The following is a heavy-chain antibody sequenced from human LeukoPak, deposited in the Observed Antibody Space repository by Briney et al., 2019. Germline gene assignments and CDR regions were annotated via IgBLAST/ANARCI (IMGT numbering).Heavy chain of an antibody. Sequence: PSETLSLTCSVSGGSINTYYWSWTRQPPGKGLEWTGYIYYSGSTNYNPSLKSRVTISVDTSKNQFSLRLNSVTAADTAVYYCARAGAGGGDFDYWGQGTLVTVSS. J-gene: IGHJ4*02. CDR2: IYYSGST. V-gene: IGHV4-59*01. D-gene: IGHD2-21*01. CDR1: GGSINTYY. CDR3: ARAGAGGGDFDY.